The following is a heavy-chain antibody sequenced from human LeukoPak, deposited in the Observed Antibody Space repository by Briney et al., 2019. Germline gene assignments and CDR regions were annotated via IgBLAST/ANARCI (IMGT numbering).Heavy chain of an antibody. CDR2: INPNSGGT. J-gene: IGHJ4*02. Sequence: ASVKVSCKASGYTFTGYYMHWVRQAPGQGLEWMGWINPNSGGTNYAQKFQGRVTMTRDTSISTAYMELSRLRSDDTAVYYCARDRDDYVWGSYRTPLTMDYWGQGTLVTVSS. CDR1: GYTFTGYY. V-gene: IGHV1-2*02. CDR3: ARDRDDYVWGSYRTPLTMDY. D-gene: IGHD3-16*02.